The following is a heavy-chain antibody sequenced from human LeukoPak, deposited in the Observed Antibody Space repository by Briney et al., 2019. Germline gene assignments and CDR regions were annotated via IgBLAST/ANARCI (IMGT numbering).Heavy chain of an antibody. D-gene: IGHD3-22*01. J-gene: IGHJ4*02. CDR3: ARGPHDSSGYYRPFDY. CDR1: GFTFNIYA. CDR2: ISYDGSTK. V-gene: IGHV3-30-3*01. Sequence: GGSLRLSCAASGFTFNIYAMHWVRQAPGKGLEWVAVISYDGSTKFYADSVKGRFTVSRDNSKSTLYLQMNSLRAEDTAVYYCARGPHDSSGYYRPFDYWGQGTLVTVSS.